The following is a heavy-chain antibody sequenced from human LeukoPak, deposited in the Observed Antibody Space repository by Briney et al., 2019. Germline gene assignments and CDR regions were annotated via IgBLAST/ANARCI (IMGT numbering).Heavy chain of an antibody. J-gene: IGHJ4*02. D-gene: IGHD2-2*01. CDR1: GFTFSSYA. V-gene: IGHV3-64D*06. CDR3: VKGGGYCSSTSCPPPYYFDY. Sequence: GGSLRLSCSASGFTFSSYAIHWVRQAPGKGLEYFSAIRSNGGSTYYADSVKGRSTISRDNSKNTLYLQMSSLRAEDTAVYYCVKGGGYCSSTSCPPPYYFDYWGQGTLVTVSS. CDR2: IRSNGGST.